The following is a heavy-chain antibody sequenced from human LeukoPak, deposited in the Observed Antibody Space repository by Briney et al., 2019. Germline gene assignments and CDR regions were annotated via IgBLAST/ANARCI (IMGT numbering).Heavy chain of an antibody. CDR2: IKSKAFGGIA. D-gene: IGHD3-22*01. Sequence: GGSLSLSCTASGFIFSDYSMTWVRQPPGKGLEWVGLIKSKAFGGIAEYAESVKARFTISRDDSKSIAYLKMSSLKIEDTGVYYCARAPAGLYDTSGYYFFDSWGQGTLVTVSS. CDR3: ARAPAGLYDTSGYYFFDS. CDR1: GFIFSDYS. V-gene: IGHV3-49*04. J-gene: IGHJ4*02.